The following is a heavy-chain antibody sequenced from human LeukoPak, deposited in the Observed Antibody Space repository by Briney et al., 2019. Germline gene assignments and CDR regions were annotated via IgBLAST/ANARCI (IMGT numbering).Heavy chain of an antibody. CDR1: VGSISSYY. J-gene: IGHJ5*02. D-gene: IGHD3-16*01. V-gene: IGHV4-59*01. CDR3: ARHYGP. Sequence: SSETLSLTCTVSVGSISSYYWSWIRQPPGKGLEWIGYIYYSGSTNYNPSLKSRVTISVDTSKNQFSLKLSSVTAADTAVYYCARHYGPWGQGTLVTVSS. CDR2: IYYSGST.